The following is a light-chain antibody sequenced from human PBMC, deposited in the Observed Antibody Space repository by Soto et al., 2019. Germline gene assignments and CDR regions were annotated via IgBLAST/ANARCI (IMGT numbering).Light chain of an antibody. V-gene: IGLV1-44*01. J-gene: IGLJ1*01. CDR1: SSNIRSNT. CDR2: SNN. Sequence: QSVLTQPPSASGTPGQRVTISCSGSSSNIRSNTVNWYQQLPGTAPKLLIYSNNQRPLGVPERFSGSKSGSSGAMAISGPQSEDEADYYCEAWDDGTNAHYVFGPGTKVTVL. CDR3: EAWDDGTNAHYV.